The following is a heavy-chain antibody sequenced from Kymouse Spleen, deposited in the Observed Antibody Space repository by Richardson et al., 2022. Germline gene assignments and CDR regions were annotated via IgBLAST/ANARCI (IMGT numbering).Heavy chain of an antibody. CDR2: IGTAGDT. CDR1: GFTFSSYD. D-gene: IGHD3-9*01. Sequence: EVQLVESGGGLVQPGGSLRLSCAASGFTFSSYDMHWVRQATGKGLEWVSAIGTAGDTYYPGSVKGRFTISRENAKNSLYLQMNSLRAGDTAVYYCARVLRYFDWLSL*LLGPGNPGHRLL. J-gene: IGHJ4*02. V-gene: IGHV3-13*01. CDR3: ARVLRYFDWLSL*L.